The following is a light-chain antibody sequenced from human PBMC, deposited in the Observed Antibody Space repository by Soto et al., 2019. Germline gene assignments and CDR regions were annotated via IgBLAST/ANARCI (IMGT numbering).Light chain of an antibody. V-gene: IGKV3-15*01. CDR1: QSVSSN. CDR3: QQYGSSPMYT. J-gene: IGKJ2*01. CDR2: GAS. Sequence: EIVMTQSPATLSMSPGERATLSCRASQSVSSNLAWYQQQPGQAPRLLIYGASTRVTGFPARFSGSGSGTEFTLTISSLQSEDFAVYYCQQYGSSPMYTFGQGTKVDIK.